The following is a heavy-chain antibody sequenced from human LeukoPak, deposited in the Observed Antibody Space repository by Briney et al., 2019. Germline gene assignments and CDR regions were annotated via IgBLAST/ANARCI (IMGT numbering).Heavy chain of an antibody. J-gene: IGHJ4*02. CDR1: GFTFTNYG. V-gene: IGHV3-33*01. D-gene: IGHD3-10*01. Sequence: PGGSLGLSCTTSGFTFTNYGINWVRQAPGKGLEWVAAIWYDGSKTSYTDSVKGRFTVSRDISKNTVYLQMNGLKAEDTAVYYCATAGSGSYYKEFDYWGQGTLVTVSS. CDR2: IWYDGSKT. CDR3: ATAGSGSYYKEFDY.